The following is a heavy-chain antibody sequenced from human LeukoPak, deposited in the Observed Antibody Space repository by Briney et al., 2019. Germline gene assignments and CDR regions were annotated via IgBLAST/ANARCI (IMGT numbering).Heavy chain of an antibody. D-gene: IGHD4-17*01. CDR2: INNSGDT. CDR3: TRMTTGHDL. V-gene: IGHV4-34*01. J-gene: IGHJ5*02. Sequence: SETLSLTCAVSGVSFDDYYWSWVRQTPGKGLEWIGEINNSGDTNDSPPLKSRVTLSIDTSRKQVSLNLRSVTVAEAGMYYGTRMTTGHDLWGQGTLVTVSS. CDR1: GVSFDDYY.